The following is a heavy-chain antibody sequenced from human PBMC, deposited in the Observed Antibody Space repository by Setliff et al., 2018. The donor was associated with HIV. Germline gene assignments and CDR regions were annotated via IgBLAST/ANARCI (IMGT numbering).Heavy chain of an antibody. CDR2: IYPYDSDT. CDR1: GYSFTNYW. CDR3: ARRPYYDSWSGHQAFDV. Sequence: PGESLKISCKASGYSFTNYWVGWVRQMPGNGLEWMGIIYPYDSDTRYNPSFQGHVTISADKSISTAYVQWSGLKASDTAIYYCARRPYYDSWSGHQAFDVWGQGTMVTVSS. J-gene: IGHJ3*01. D-gene: IGHD3-3*01. V-gene: IGHV5-51*01.